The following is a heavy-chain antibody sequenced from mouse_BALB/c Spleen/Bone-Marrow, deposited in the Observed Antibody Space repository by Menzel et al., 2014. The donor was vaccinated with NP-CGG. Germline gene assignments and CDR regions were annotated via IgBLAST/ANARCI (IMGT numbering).Heavy chain of an antibody. Sequence: DVMLVESGGGLVKPGGSLKLSCAASGFTFSSYGMSWVRQTPGKRLEWVATISGGGSYTYYPDSVKGRFTISRDNAKNNLYRQMSSLRSEDAALYYCARGHYRYDAYAMDYWGQGTSVTVSS. J-gene: IGHJ4*01. D-gene: IGHD2-14*01. CDR3: ARGHYRYDAYAMDY. CDR2: ISGGGSYT. CDR1: GFTFSSYG. V-gene: IGHV5-9-2*01.